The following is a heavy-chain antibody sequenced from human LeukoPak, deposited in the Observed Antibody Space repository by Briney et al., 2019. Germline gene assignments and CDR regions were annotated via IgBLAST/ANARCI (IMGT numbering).Heavy chain of an antibody. D-gene: IGHD6-19*01. CDR3: AQIGVAVAGSY. CDR2: ISSSSSYI. V-gene: IGHV3-21*01. J-gene: IGHJ4*02. Sequence: GGSLRLSCAASGFTFSSYSMNWDRQAPGKGLEWVSSISSSSSYIYYADSVKGRFTISRDNAKNSLYLQMNSLRAEDTAVYYCAQIGVAVAGSYWGQGTLVTVSS. CDR1: GFTFSSYS.